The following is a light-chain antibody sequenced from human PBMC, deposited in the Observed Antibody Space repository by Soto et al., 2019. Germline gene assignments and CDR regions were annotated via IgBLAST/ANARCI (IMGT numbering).Light chain of an antibody. J-gene: IGKJ3*01. CDR3: QQRSNWPGFT. V-gene: IGKV3-11*01. CDR2: DAS. Sequence: EIVLTQSPATLSLSPGERATLSCRASQSVSSYLAWYQQKPGQAPRLLIYDASNRATGNPARFSGSGSGTDFALTISGQEPEDFAGDYCQQRSNWPGFTFGPGTKVDIK. CDR1: QSVSSY.